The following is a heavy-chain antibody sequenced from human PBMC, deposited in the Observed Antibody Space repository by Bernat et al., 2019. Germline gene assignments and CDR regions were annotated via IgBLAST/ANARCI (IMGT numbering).Heavy chain of an antibody. CDR1: GFTFSSYS. J-gene: IGHJ4*02. V-gene: IGHV3-21*05. D-gene: IGHD2-15*01. Sequence: EVQLVESGGGLVKPGGSLRLSCAASGFTFSSYSMNWVRKAPGKGLEWVSYISSSSSYIYYADSVKGRFTISRDNAKNSLYLQMNSLRAEDTAVYYCARDICSGGSCYVIDYWGQGTLVTVSS. CDR3: ARDICSGGSCYVIDY. CDR2: ISSSSSYI.